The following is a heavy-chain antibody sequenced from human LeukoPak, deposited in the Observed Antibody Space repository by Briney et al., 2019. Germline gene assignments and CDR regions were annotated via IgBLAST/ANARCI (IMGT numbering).Heavy chain of an antibody. Sequence: SETLSLTCTVSGGSISSSSYYWGWIRQPPGKGLEWIGSIYYSGSTYYNPSLKSRVTISVDTSKNQFSLKLSSVTAADTAVYYCARGLLERRPLGYYYMDVWGKGTTVTISS. J-gene: IGHJ6*03. CDR3: ARGLLERRPLGYYYMDV. CDR1: GGSISSSSYY. D-gene: IGHD1-1*01. V-gene: IGHV4-39*01. CDR2: IYYSGST.